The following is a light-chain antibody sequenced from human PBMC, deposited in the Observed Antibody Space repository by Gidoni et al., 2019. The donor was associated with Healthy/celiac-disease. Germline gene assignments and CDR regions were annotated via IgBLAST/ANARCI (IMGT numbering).Light chain of an antibody. CDR1: QSVSSN. V-gene: IGKV3-15*01. CDR3: QQYNNWPPMT. J-gene: IGKJ1*01. CDR2: GAS. Sequence: EIVMTQSPATLSVSPGERATLSCRASQSVSSNLAWYQQIPGQAPRLLIYGASTRATGIPARFSGSGSGTEFTLTISSLQSEDFAVYYCQQYNNWPPMTFGQXTRVEIK.